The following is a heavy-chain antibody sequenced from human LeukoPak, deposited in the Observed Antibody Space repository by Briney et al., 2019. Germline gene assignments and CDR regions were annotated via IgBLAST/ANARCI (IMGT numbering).Heavy chain of an antibody. D-gene: IGHD3-22*01. J-gene: IGHJ3*02. CDR2: IYTSGIT. V-gene: IGHV4-4*07. CDR3: ARANYYDSSGYSRGAFDI. Sequence: SETLSLTCTVSDGSISSYYWSWIRQPAGKGLEWIGRIYTSGITDYNPSLKSRVTMSVDTSKNQFSLKLSSVTAADTAVYYCARANYYDSSGYSRGAFDIWGQGTMVTVSS. CDR1: DGSISSYY.